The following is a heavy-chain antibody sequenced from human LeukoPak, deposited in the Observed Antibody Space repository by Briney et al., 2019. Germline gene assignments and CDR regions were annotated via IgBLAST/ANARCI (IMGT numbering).Heavy chain of an antibody. J-gene: IGHJ4*02. Sequence: SETLSLTCTVSGGSISSYYWSWIRQPPGKGLEWIGYIYYSGSTNYNPSLKSRVTISADTSKNQFSLKLSSVTAADTAVYYCARDRRVYYFDYWGQGTLVTVSS. CDR1: GGSISSYY. CDR2: IYYSGST. CDR3: ARDRRVYYFDY. D-gene: IGHD3-3*01. V-gene: IGHV4-59*01.